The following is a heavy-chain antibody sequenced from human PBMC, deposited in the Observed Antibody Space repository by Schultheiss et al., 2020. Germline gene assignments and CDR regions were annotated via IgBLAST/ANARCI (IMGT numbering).Heavy chain of an antibody. D-gene: IGHD3-22*01. CDR3: AKGPYYYDSSGRRYYYYGMDV. CDR2: IWYDGSNK. Sequence: GGSLRLSCAASGFTFSSYGMHWVRQAPGKGLEWVAVIWYDGSNKYYADSVKGRFTISRDNSKNTLFLQMNSLRAEDTAVYYCAKGPYYYDSSGRRYYYYGMDVWGQGTTVTVSS. J-gene: IGHJ6*02. V-gene: IGHV3-33*06. CDR1: GFTFSSYG.